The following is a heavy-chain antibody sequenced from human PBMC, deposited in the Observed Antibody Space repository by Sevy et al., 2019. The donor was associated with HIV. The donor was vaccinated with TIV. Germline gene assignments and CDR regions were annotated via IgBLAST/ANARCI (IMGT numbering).Heavy chain of an antibody. CDR3: ARAAYCGGDCYAGYWYFDL. V-gene: IGHV1-69*06. Sequence: ASVKVSCNASGGTFSSYAISWVRQAPGQGLEWMGGIIPIFGTANYAQKFQGRVTITADKSTSTAYMELSCLRSEDTAVYYCARAAYCGGDCYAGYWYFDLWGRGTLVTVSS. D-gene: IGHD2-21*02. CDR2: IIPIFGTA. CDR1: GGTFSSYA. J-gene: IGHJ2*01.